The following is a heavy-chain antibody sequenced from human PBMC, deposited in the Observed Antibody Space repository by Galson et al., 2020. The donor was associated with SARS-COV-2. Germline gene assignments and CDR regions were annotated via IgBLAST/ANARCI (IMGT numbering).Heavy chain of an antibody. J-gene: IGHJ4*02. Sequence: GGSLRLSCAASGFTFSSYGMHWVRQAPGKGLEWVAFIRYDGSNKYYADSVKGRFTISRDNSKNTLYLQMNSLRAEDTAVYYCAKDHRYCSSTSCYAGGYWGQGTLVTVSS. D-gene: IGHD2-2*01. CDR3: AKDHRYCSSTSCYAGGY. CDR1: GFTFSSYG. CDR2: IRYDGSNK. V-gene: IGHV3-30*02.